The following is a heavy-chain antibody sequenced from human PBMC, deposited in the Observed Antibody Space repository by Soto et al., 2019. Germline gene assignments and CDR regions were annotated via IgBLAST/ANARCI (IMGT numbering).Heavy chain of an antibody. J-gene: IGHJ4*02. D-gene: IGHD1-26*01. CDR2: ISGSGGST. CDR1: GFTFSSYA. Sequence: GESLKISCAASGFTFSSYAMSWVRQAPGKGLEWVSAISGSGGSTYYADSVKGRFTISRDNSKNTLYLQMNSLRAEDTAVYYCAKEGDSGSYYWYWGQGTLVTVSS. CDR3: AKEGDSGSYYWY. V-gene: IGHV3-23*01.